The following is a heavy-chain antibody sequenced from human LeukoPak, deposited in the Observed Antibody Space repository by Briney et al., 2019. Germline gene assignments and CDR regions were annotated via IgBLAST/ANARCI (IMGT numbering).Heavy chain of an antibody. J-gene: IGHJ6*02. V-gene: IGHV4-34*01. CDR3: ARRSGYYFYYYHVMDV. Sequence: PSETLSLTSAVYGGSFSGYYWSWIRQPPGKGLQWIGEFNHSGGTNYNPSLKSRVTISVDTSKNQFSLNLSSVTAADTAVYYCARRSGYYFYYYHVMDVWGQGTAVTVS. CDR1: GGSFSGYY. CDR2: FNHSGGT. D-gene: IGHD5-12*01.